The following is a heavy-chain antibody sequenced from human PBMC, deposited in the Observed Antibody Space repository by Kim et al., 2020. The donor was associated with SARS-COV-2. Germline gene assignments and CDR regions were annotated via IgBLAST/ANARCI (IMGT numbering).Heavy chain of an antibody. CDR2: IYHSGST. D-gene: IGHD3-3*01. V-gene: IGHV4-4*02. J-gene: IGHJ6*02. CDR1: GGSISSSNW. CDR3: ARVGITIFGPGYYYYYGMDV. Sequence: SETLSLTCAVSGGSISSSNWWSWVRQPPGKGLEWIGEIYHSGSTNYNPSLKSRVTISVDKSKNQFSLKLSSVTAADTAVYYCARVGITIFGPGYYYYYGMDVGGQGTTVTVSS.